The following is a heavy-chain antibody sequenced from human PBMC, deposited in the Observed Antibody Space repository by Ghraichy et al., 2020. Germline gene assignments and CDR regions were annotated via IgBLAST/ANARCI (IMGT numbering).Heavy chain of an antibody. CDR1: GFTFSNYW. CDR2: VNSAGSST. CDR3: ARVLETRRRYFDN. J-gene: IGHJ4*02. V-gene: IGHV3-74*01. Sequence: GGSLRLSCTASGFTFSNYWMHWVRQAPGKGPVWVSRVNSAGSSTNYADSVEGRFTISRDNPKNTLYLQMNSLRAEDTAVYYCARVLETRRRYFDNWGQGTLVTVSS.